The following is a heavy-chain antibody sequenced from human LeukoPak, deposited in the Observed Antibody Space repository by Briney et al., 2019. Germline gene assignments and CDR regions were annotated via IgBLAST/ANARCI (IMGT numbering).Heavy chain of an antibody. CDR3: ARLANYYDSSGDGFDI. D-gene: IGHD3-22*01. CDR2: ISSSSSYI. V-gene: IGHV3-21*01. J-gene: IGHJ3*02. CDR1: GFTFSSYS. Sequence: GGSLRLSCAASGFTFSSYSMNWVRQAPGKGLEWVSSISSSSSYIYYADSVKGRFTISRVNAKNSLYLQMNSLRAEDTAVYYCARLANYYDSSGDGFDIWGQGTMVTVSS.